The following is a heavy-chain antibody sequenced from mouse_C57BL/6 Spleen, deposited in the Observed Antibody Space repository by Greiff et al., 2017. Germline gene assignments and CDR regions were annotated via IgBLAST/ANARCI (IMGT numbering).Heavy chain of an antibody. J-gene: IGHJ2*01. Sequence: ESGPGLVKPSQSLSLTCSVTGYSITSGYYWNWIRQFPGNKLEWMGYISYDGSNNYNPSLKNRISITRDTSKNQFFLKLNSVTTEDTATYYCARDYDYDVGHYFDYWGQGTTLTVSS. CDR2: ISYDGSN. V-gene: IGHV3-6*01. CDR1: GYSITSGYY. CDR3: ARDYDYDVGHYFDY. D-gene: IGHD2-4*01.